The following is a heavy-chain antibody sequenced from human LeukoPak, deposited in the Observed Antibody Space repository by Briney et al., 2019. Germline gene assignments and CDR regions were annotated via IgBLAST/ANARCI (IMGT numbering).Heavy chain of an antibody. D-gene: IGHD3-9*01. CDR2: IIPIFGTA. CDR3: AREPPYYDILTGSVPIPLINYYMDV. Sequence: ASVKVSCKASGGTFSSYAISWVRQAPGQGLEWMGGIIPIFGTANYAQKFQGRVTITADESTSTAYMELSSLRSEDTAVYYCAREPPYYDILTGSVPIPLINYYMDVWGKGTTVTISS. V-gene: IGHV1-69*13. J-gene: IGHJ6*03. CDR1: GGTFSSYA.